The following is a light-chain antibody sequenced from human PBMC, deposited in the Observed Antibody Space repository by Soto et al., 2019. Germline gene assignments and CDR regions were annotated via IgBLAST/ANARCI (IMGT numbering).Light chain of an antibody. CDR3: QQRSNWPPEIT. V-gene: IGKV3-11*01. J-gene: IGKJ4*01. CDR2: DAS. Sequence: EIVLTQSPATLSLSPGERATFSCRAGRSVRSYLAWYQQKPGQAPGLLTYDASNRATGIPARFSGSGSGTDFTLTISSLEPEDFAVYYCQQRSNWPPEITFGGGTKVEIK. CDR1: RSVRSY.